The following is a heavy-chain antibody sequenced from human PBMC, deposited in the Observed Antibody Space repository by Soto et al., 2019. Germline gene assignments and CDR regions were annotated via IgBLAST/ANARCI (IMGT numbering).Heavy chain of an antibody. CDR3: ARGGQLVPGDY. J-gene: IGHJ4*02. CDR2: IKQDETEK. D-gene: IGHD6-13*01. Sequence: GGPLRLSCAASGLTFSSHWMSRVRQAPGKGLEWVANIKQDETEKYYVDSVKGRFTISRDNAKNSLYLQMNSLRAEDTAVYYCARGGQLVPGDYWGQGTLVTVSS. CDR1: GLTFSSHW. V-gene: IGHV3-7*02.